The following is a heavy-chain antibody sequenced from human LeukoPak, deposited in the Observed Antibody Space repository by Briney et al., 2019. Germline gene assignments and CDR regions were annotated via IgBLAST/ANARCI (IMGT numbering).Heavy chain of an antibody. D-gene: IGHD3-3*01. Sequence: GRSLRLSCAASGFTFSSYAMHWVRQAPGKGLEWVAVISYDGSNKYYADSVKGRFTISRDNSKNTLYLQMNSLRAEDTAVYYCARELDDAFDIWGQGTMVTVSS. CDR2: ISYDGSNK. J-gene: IGHJ3*02. V-gene: IGHV3-30*04. CDR3: ARELDDAFDI. CDR1: GFTFSSYA.